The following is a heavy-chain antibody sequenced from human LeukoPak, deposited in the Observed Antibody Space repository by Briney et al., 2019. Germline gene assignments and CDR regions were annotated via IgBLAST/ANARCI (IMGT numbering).Heavy chain of an antibody. CDR1: GGSINSGGYF. CDR2: IYYTGST. Sequence: SETLSLTCTVSGGSINSGGYFWNWIRQHPGRGLEWIGSIYYTGSTSYYPSLKSRLTISIATSKNQFSLRLNSVIAADTAVYYCARERFAGGYRYLDYWGQGTLVSVSS. J-gene: IGHJ4*02. CDR3: ARERFAGGYRYLDY. D-gene: IGHD2-8*02. V-gene: IGHV4-31*03.